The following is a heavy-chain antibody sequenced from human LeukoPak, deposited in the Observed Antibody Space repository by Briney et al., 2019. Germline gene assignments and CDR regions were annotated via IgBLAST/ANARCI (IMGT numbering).Heavy chain of an antibody. CDR3: ARIDQNYYDSSGYPDY. J-gene: IGHJ4*02. D-gene: IGHD3-22*01. CDR1: GFTFSSYS. CDR2: ISSSSSYI. V-gene: IGHV3-21*01. Sequence: GGSLRLSCAASGFTFSSYSMNWVRQAPGKGLEWVSSISSSSSYIYYADSVKGRSTISRDNAKNSLYLQMNSLRAEDTAVYYCARIDQNYYDSSGYPDYWGQGTLVTVSS.